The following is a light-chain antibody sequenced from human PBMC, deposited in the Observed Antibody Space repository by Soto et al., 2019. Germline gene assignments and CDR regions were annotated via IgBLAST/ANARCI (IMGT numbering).Light chain of an antibody. CDR3: QQYGSSPNT. CDR1: QSVSSSY. CDR2: GAS. J-gene: IGKJ2*01. Sequence: EIVLTQSPGTLSLSPGDRANLSCRASQSVSSSYLAWYQQKPGQAPRLLIYGASSRATGIPDRFSGSGSGTDFTLTINRLEPEDFAVYYCQQYGSSPNTFGQGTNVEIE. V-gene: IGKV3-20*01.